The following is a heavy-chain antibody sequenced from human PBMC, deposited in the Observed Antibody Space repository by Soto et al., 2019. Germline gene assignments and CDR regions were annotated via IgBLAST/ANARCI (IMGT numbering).Heavy chain of an antibody. J-gene: IGHJ6*03. CDR1: GYTFTSYD. D-gene: IGHD3-3*01. V-gene: IGHV1-8*01. Sequence: ASVKVSCKASGYTFTSYDINWVRQATGQGLEWMGWMNPNSGNTGYAQKFQGRVTMTRNTSISTAYMELSSLRSEDTAVYYCARGQKITIFGVVIIPVSYYYYMDVWGKGTTVTVSS. CDR3: ARGQKITIFGVVIIPVSYYYYMDV. CDR2: MNPNSGNT.